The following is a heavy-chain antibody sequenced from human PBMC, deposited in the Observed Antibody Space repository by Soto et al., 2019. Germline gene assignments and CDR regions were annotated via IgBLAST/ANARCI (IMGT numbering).Heavy chain of an antibody. CDR2: IYPHDSTD. CDR3: ARGNVANYIDP. J-gene: IGHJ5*02. Sequence: PGGSLNTSGHTPGYSLTGYWFLRVCQMPGKGLEWMGNIYPHDSTDNYNPSVQGQVTMSVDKSINTAYLECSILNASDAALYYGARGNVANYIDPWGQGTLVTVSS. D-gene: IGHD1-7*01. V-gene: IGHV5-51*01. CDR1: GYSLTGYW.